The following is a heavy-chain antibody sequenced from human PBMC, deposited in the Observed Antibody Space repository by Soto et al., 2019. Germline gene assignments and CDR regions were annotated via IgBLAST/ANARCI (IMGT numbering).Heavy chain of an antibody. D-gene: IGHD2-2*01. V-gene: IGHV4-30-4*08. J-gene: IGHJ5*02. CDR2: THDGGST. CDR3: ARTSTDCGDTSCYLSTYFDP. CDR1: GGSITSGGYY. Sequence: PSETLSLTCTVSGGSITSGGYYCTWILQHPGKGPEWIGFTHDGGSTVYKAPRKSRITISVDTLKNQFSLKLTSVTAEETAVYFCARTSTDCGDTSCYLSTYFDPWGQGTLVTVSS.